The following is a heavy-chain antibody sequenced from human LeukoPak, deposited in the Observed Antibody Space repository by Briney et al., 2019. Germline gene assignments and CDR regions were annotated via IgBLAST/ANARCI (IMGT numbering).Heavy chain of an antibody. CDR3: ARVDCSSSSCYASIDY. V-gene: IGHV3-7*01. Sequence: GGSLRLSCAASGFTFSNYWMSWVRQAPGKGLEWVAHIKEDGSEKYYVDSVKGRFTISRDNAKSLLYLEMDSLRAEDTAVYYCARVDCSSSSCYASIDYWGQGTLVTVSS. CDR1: GFTFSNYW. CDR2: IKEDGSEK. J-gene: IGHJ4*02. D-gene: IGHD2-2*01.